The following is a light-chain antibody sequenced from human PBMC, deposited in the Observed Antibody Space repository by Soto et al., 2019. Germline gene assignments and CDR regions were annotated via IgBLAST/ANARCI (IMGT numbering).Light chain of an antibody. CDR2: GAS. V-gene: IGKV3-20*01. CDR1: QSVSSSY. Sequence: EIVLTQSPGTLSLSPGERATLSCRASQSVSSSYFAWYQQKPGQAPRLLIYGASSRATGIPDRFSGSGSGTDFTLTISRLEPEDFAVYYCQQYNSSPPFTFGPGTKVDIK. J-gene: IGKJ3*01. CDR3: QQYNSSPPFT.